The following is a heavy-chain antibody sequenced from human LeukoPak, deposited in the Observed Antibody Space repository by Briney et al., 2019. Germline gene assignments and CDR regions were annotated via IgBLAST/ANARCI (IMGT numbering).Heavy chain of an antibody. V-gene: IGHV4-59*01. CDR2: ISYIGRT. CDR1: GGSISSYY. Sequence: PSETLSLTCTVSGGSISSYYWHWIRQPPGKGLEFIGYISYIGRTGYAPSLKSRVTISVDTSKNQFSLKLSSVTAADTAVYYCARASYCGANCYYYFDSWGQGTLVTVSS. CDR3: ARASYCGANCYYYFDS. D-gene: IGHD2-21*02. J-gene: IGHJ4*02.